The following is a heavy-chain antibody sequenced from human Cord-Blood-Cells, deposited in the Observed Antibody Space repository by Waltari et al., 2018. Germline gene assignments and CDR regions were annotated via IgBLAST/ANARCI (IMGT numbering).Heavy chain of an antibody. D-gene: IGHD2-2*01. Sequence: VQLVESGGGLVKPGGSLRLSCAASGFTFSSFSMNWVRQAPGKGLEWVSHISSSSSYIYYADSVKGRFTISRDNAKNSPYLQVNSLRAEDTAVYYCARDRRPYCCSTSCYDAFDNWGQGTMVTVSS. J-gene: IGHJ3*02. CDR1: GFTFSSFS. V-gene: IGHV3-21*01. CDR3: ARDRRPYCCSTSCYDAFDN. CDR2: ISSSSSYI.